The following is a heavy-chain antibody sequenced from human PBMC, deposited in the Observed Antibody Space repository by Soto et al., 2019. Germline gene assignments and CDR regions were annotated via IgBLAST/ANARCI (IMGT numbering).Heavy chain of an antibody. CDR3: ATPSLSTGGYSSFDS. Sequence: EVQLLESGGGLVQPGGSLRLSCAASGFTFGSYAMSWVRQAPGKGLDWVSLVTYRGANTYYAGSVTGRFTISRDNSRNTLYLQMSSLRVEDTAVYYCATPSLSTGGYSSFDSWGRGTLVTVSS. D-gene: IGHD1-26*01. CDR1: GFTFGSYA. V-gene: IGHV3-23*01. J-gene: IGHJ4*02. CDR2: VTYRGANT.